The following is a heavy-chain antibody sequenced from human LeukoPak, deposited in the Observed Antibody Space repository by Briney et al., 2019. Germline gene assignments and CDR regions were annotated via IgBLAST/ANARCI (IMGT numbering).Heavy chain of an antibody. CDR1: GGSFSAYY. V-gene: IGHV4-34*01. CDR3: ARGPTISETGYFDY. Sequence: PSETLSLTCAASGGSFSAYYWSWVRQSPGKGLEWIAEINHRGDTNYNPSVKSRVSISVDTSKNPCSLKVTSLTAADTAVYSCARGPTISETGYFDYWGQGTLVTVSS. J-gene: IGHJ4*03. CDR2: INHRGDT. D-gene: IGHD1-1*01.